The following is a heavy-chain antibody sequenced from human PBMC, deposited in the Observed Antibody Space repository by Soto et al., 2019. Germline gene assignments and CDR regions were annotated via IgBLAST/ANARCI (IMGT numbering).Heavy chain of an antibody. CDR3: ARGYCSGGSCYPWY. CDR1: GGSFSGYY. Sequence: QVQLQQWGAGLLKPSETLSLTCAVYGGSFSGYYWSWIRQPPGKGLEWIGEINHSGSTNYNPSLKRRLTIAVDTSKNHFSLKLSSVTAADTAVYYCARGYCSGGSCYPWYWGQGTLVTVSS. V-gene: IGHV4-34*01. J-gene: IGHJ4*02. D-gene: IGHD2-15*01. CDR2: INHSGST.